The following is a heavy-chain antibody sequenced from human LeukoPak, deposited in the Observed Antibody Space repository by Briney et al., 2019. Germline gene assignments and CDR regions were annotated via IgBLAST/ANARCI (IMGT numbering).Heavy chain of an antibody. V-gene: IGHV3-7*01. CDR2: IKNDGSEE. CDR3: ARSNPNRNALDL. D-gene: IGHD1-14*01. Sequence: SGGSLRLSCAASGFTLNSYLMSWVRQAPGRGLEWVANIKNDGSEESYLDSVEGRFTVSRDNAKNSLFLQMNSLRGEDTAVYYCARSNPNRNALDLWGQGTMVTISS. J-gene: IGHJ3*01. CDR1: GFTLNSYL.